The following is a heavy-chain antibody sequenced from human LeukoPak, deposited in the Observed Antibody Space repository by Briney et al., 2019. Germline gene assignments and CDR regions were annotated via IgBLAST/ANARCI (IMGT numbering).Heavy chain of an antibody. Sequence: ASVKVSCKASGYTFTSYYMHWVRQAPGQGLEWMGIINPSGGSTSYAQKFQGRVTMTRDASTSTVYMELSSLRSEDTAVYYCARAEAVALLDYWGQGTLVTVSS. CDR3: ARAEAVALLDY. D-gene: IGHD6-19*01. J-gene: IGHJ4*02. CDR1: GYTFTSYY. CDR2: INPSGGST. V-gene: IGHV1-46*01.